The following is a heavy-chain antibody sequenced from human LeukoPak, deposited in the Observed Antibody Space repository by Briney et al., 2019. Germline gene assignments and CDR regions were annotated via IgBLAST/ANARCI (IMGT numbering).Heavy chain of an antibody. Sequence: ASVEVSCKASGYTFTGYYMHWVRQAPGQGLEWMGWINPNSGGTNYAQKFQGRVTMTRDTSISTAYMELSRLRSDDTAVYYCARDGVYSSGWYVDYWGQGTLVTVSS. CDR3: ARDGVYSSGWYVDY. J-gene: IGHJ4*02. CDR1: GYTFTGYY. V-gene: IGHV1-2*02. D-gene: IGHD6-19*01. CDR2: INPNSGGT.